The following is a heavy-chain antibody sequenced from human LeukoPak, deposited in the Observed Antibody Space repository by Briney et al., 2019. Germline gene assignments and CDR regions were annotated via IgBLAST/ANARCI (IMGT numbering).Heavy chain of an antibody. J-gene: IGHJ4*02. CDR2: IYPGDSDT. V-gene: IGHV5-51*01. D-gene: IGHD2-2*01. CDR3: ARLSSRYCSSTSCYGQPIDY. CDR1: GYSFTSYW. Sequence: GESLKISCKGSGYSFTSYWIGWVRQMRGKGLEWMGIIYPGDSDTRYSPSFQGQVTISADKSISTAYLQWSSLKASDTAMYYCARLSSRYCSSTSCYGQPIDYWGQGTLVTVSS.